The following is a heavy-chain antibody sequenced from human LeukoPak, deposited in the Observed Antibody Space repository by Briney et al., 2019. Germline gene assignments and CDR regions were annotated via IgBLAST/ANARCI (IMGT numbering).Heavy chain of an antibody. D-gene: IGHD3-22*01. Sequence: SETLSLTCAVYGGSFSGYYWSWIRQPPGKGLEWIGEINHSGSTNYNPSLKSRVTISVDTSKNQFSLKLSSVTAADTAVYYCARDYLLYYYDTTNWFDPWGQGTLVTVSS. J-gene: IGHJ5*02. CDR1: GGSFSGYY. CDR2: INHSGST. V-gene: IGHV4-34*01. CDR3: ARDYLLYYYDTTNWFDP.